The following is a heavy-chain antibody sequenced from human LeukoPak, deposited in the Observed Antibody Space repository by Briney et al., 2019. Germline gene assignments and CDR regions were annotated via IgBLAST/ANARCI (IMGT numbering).Heavy chain of an antibody. CDR1: GGSISSDY. V-gene: IGHV4-59*01. CDR3: ARLLPTSWTGLSYNYHYLDV. D-gene: IGHD3/OR15-3a*01. J-gene: IGHJ6*03. CDR2: VHFTGRT. Sequence: SETLSLTCLVSGGSISSDYWSWIRQPPGGGLEWIGYVHFTGRTNYNPSLESRVRVSLDTSKNQFSLRVTSVTAADTALYYCARLLPTSWTGLSYNYHYLDVWGKGTTVTVSS.